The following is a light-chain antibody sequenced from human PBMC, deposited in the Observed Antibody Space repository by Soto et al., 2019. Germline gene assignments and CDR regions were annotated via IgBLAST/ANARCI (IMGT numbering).Light chain of an antibody. CDR2: KAS. Sequence: DIQMTQSPATLSASVGERVTITCRASQSVSNSFACYQQKQGKAPKLLIYKASSLGSGVPSRFSGSGSGTEFTLTISSLQPDDFATYFCQQYNSVSLLTFGGGTKV. CDR3: QQYNSVSLLT. CDR1: QSVSNS. J-gene: IGKJ4*01. V-gene: IGKV1-5*03.